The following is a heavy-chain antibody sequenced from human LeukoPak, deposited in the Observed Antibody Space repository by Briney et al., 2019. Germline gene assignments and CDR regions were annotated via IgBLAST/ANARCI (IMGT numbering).Heavy chain of an antibody. V-gene: IGHV1-69*04. CDR2: IIPILGIA. D-gene: IGHD5-18*01. CDR3: ARDPGYGYYFDY. CDR1: GYTFTSYA. J-gene: IGHJ4*02. Sequence: SVKVSCKASGYTFTSYAISWVRQAPGQGLEWMGRIIPILGIANYAQKFQGRVTITADKSTSTAYMELSSLRSEDTAVHYCARDPGYGYYFDYWGQGTLVTVSS.